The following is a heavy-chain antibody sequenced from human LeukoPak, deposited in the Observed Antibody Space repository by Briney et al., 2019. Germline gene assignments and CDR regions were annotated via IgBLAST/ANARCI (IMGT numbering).Heavy chain of an antibody. CDR3: ARGQSGRRFLADY. J-gene: IGHJ4*02. CDR2: MNPISGNT. CDR1: GYTFSSYD. D-gene: IGHD3-3*01. Sequence: GASVTVSCKASGYTFSSYDINWVRQATGQGLEWMGWMNPISGNTGYAQKFQGRVTITRDNSINTAYMDLTNLRSEDTAVYYCARGQSGRRFLADYWGQGTLVTVSS. V-gene: IGHV1-8*01.